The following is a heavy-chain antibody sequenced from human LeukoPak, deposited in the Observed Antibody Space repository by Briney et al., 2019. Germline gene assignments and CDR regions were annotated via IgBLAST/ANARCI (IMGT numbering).Heavy chain of an antibody. D-gene: IGHD6-6*01. V-gene: IGHV1-69*13. J-gene: IGHJ4*02. Sequence: SVRVSCKASGGTFSSYAISWVRQAPGQGLEWMGGIIPIFGTANYAQKFQGRVTITADESTSTAYMELSSLRSEDTAVYYCARGKLIAARPHYFDYWGQGTLVTVSS. CDR3: ARGKLIAARPHYFDY. CDR1: GGTFSSYA. CDR2: IIPIFGTA.